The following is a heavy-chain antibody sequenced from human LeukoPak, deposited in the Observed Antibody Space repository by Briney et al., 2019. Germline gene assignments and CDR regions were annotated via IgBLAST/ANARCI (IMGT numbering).Heavy chain of an antibody. V-gene: IGHV3-23*01. CDR1: EFTFSSYW. D-gene: IGHD2-2*01. J-gene: IGHJ6*02. Sequence: PGGSLRLSCAASEFTFSSYWMSWVRQAPGKGLEWVSVISGSGGSTYYADSVKGRFTISRDNSKNTLYLQMNSLRAEDTAVYHCAKRDCSSTSCPLHGMDVWGQGTTVTVSS. CDR2: ISGSGGST. CDR3: AKRDCSSTSCPLHGMDV.